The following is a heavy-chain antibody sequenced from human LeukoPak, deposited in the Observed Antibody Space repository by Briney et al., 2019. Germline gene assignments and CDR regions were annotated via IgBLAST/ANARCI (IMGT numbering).Heavy chain of an antibody. CDR2: ISHSGST. CDR3: ARYSSTWPYWYFDL. J-gene: IGHJ2*01. Sequence: SETLSLTCTVSGDSISSYYWSWIRQPPGKGLEWIGYISHSGSTYYNPSHKSRVTISLDRSKNQISLKLTSVTAADTAVYYCARYSSTWPYWYFDLWGRGTRVTVSS. V-gene: IGHV4-59*04. D-gene: IGHD6-13*01. CDR1: GDSISSYY.